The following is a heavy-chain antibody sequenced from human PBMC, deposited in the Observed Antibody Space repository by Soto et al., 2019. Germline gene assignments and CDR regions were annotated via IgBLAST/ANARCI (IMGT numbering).Heavy chain of an antibody. V-gene: IGHV3-48*02. D-gene: IGHD2-21*01. Sequence: GGSLRLSCAASGFTFSSYSMNWVRQAPGKGLEWVSYISSSSSTIYYADSVKGRFTISRDNAKNSLYLQMNSLRDEDTAVYYCASVLFGGRGDGIDVWGQGTTVTVSS. CDR2: ISSSSSTI. J-gene: IGHJ6*02. CDR1: GFTFSSYS. CDR3: ASVLFGGRGDGIDV.